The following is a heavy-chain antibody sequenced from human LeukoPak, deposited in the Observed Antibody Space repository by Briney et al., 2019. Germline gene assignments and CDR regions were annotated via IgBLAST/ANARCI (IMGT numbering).Heavy chain of an antibody. CDR3: ATAEDIVVAPDY. D-gene: IGHD2-2*01. CDR1: GYTLTELS. V-gene: IGHV1-24*01. CDR2: FDPEDGET. Sequence: GASVKVSCKVSGYTLTELSMHWVRQAPGKGLEWMGGFDPEDGETIYAQKFQGRVSMTEDTSTETAYMELSSLRSEDTAVYYCATAEDIVVAPDYWGQGTLVTVSS. J-gene: IGHJ4*02.